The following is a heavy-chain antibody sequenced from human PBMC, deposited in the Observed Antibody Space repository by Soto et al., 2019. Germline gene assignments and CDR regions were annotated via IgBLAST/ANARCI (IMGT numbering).Heavy chain of an antibody. V-gene: IGHV4-30-4*01. CDR2: IFSSVTT. J-gene: IGHJ6*04. CDR3: ARAPSTFDFYYDMEV. D-gene: IGHD2-21*01. CDR1: VYAISSFSKY. Sequence: SETRWRTCTFCVYAISSFSKYLSCIRQPPGKGLEWIGYIFSSVTTYHSPSLTSRLSMSLDTSQNQFSLKLNSVTDADTAVYYCARAPSTFDFYYDMEVWGKGNTVTVSS.